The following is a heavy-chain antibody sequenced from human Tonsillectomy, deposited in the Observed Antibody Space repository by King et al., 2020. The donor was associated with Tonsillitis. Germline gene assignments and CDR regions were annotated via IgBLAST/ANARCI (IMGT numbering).Heavy chain of an antibody. CDR1: GFTFGDYA. D-gene: IGHD3-3*01. J-gene: IGHJ4*02. Sequence: VQLVESGGGLVQPGRSLRLSCTASGFTFGDYAMSWFRQAPGKGREWVGFIRSKAYGGTTEYAASVKGRFTISRDDSKSIAYLQMNSLKTEDTALYYCTRNSVRFLEWLDYWGQGTLVTVSS. V-gene: IGHV3-49*03. CDR3: TRNSVRFLEWLDY. CDR2: IRSKAYGGTT.